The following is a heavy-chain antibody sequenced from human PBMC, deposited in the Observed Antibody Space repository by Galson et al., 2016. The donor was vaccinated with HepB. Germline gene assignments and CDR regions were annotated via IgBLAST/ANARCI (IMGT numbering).Heavy chain of an antibody. CDR2: IDPVDSHT. Sequence: QSGAEVKKPGESLRISCKGSGYSFTTYWISWVRQMPGKGLEWMGKIDPVDSHTNYSPSFQGHVTISADKSISTAYMKWSGLKASDTAMYDCARQRATVVTRDFDYWGQGTLVTVSA. CDR1: GYSFTTYW. V-gene: IGHV5-10-1*01. D-gene: IGHD4-23*01. J-gene: IGHJ4*02. CDR3: ARQRATVVTRDFDY.